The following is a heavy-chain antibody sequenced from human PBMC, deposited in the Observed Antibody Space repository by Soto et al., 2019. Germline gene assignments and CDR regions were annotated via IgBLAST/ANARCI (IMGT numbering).Heavy chain of an antibody. J-gene: IGHJ4*02. Sequence: QVQLVQSGAEVKKSGASVKVSCKTSGYTFTAYSLYWVRQAPGQGLEWMGWIGANSGDTKYAQRFQGKVTMTRDTSISTAFMEVNRVRSDDAAVFYCSRGSTLGELDYWGQGTPVTVSS. V-gene: IGHV1-2*02. CDR2: IGANSGDT. D-gene: IGHD3-16*01. CDR3: SRGSTLGELDY. CDR1: GYTFTAYS.